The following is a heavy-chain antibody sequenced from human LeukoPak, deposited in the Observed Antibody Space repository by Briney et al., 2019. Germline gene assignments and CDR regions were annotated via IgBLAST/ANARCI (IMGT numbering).Heavy chain of an antibody. J-gene: IGHJ4*02. CDR1: GFTFSSYS. CDR2: ISSSSSYI. V-gene: IGHV3-21*01. Sequence: PGGSLRLSCAASGFTFSSYSMNWVRQAPGKGLEWVSSISSSSSYIYYADSVKGRFTISRDNAKNSLYLQMNSLRAEDTAVYYCARGGGTQWLALYFDYWGQGTLVTVSS. CDR3: ARGGGTQWLALYFDY. D-gene: IGHD6-19*01.